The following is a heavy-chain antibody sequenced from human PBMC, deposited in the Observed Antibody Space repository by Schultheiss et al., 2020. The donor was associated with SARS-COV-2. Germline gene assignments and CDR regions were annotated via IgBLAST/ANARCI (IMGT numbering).Heavy chain of an antibody. D-gene: IGHD3-22*01. CDR1: GFTFSSYS. CDR2: ISSSSSYI. CDR3: ALTPDYYEKVGYFDY. Sequence: GESLKISCAASGFTFSSYSMNWVRQAPGKGLEWVSSISSSSSYIYYADSVKGRFTISRDNAKNSLYLQMNSLRAEDTAVYYCALTPDYYEKVGYFDYWGQGTLVTVSS. J-gene: IGHJ4*02. V-gene: IGHV3-21*04.